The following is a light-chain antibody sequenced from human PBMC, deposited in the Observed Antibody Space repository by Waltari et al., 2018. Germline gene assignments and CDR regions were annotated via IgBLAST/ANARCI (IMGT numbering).Light chain of an antibody. V-gene: IGKV1-NL1*01. Sequence: DIQMTQSPSSLSASVGDRVTVTCRASEVLNPLVAWFQQKPGLAPKRLLFAVSTLEPGVPSRFSGTGSGTEFTLTISSLQAEDVAVYYCQQYYGSPPYNFGQGTKLEIK. CDR1: EVLNPL. CDR2: AVS. J-gene: IGKJ2*01. CDR3: QQYYGSPPYN.